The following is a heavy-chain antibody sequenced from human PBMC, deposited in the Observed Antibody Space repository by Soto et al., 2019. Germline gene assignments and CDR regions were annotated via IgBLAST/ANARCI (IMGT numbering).Heavy chain of an antibody. Sequence: SVKVSCKASGFTFTSSAVQCVRQARGQRLEWIGWIGVGSGNRHYAQKFQERVTITRDMSTNTAYMELSSLRSEDTAVYYCAVLGVNFDHWGQGTLVTVSS. CDR3: AVLGVNFDH. D-gene: IGHD2-8*01. V-gene: IGHV1-58*01. J-gene: IGHJ4*02. CDR2: IGVGSGNR. CDR1: GFTFTSSA.